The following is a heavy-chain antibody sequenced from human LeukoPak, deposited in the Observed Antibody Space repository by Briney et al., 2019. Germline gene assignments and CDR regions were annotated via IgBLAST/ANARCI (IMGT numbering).Heavy chain of an antibody. D-gene: IGHD6-25*01. CDR3: SGRSGSGENWFDP. J-gene: IGHJ5*02. Sequence: GGSLRLSCAASGFPFSGSTIHWVRQASGKGLEWVGRIRTKASSHATEYAASVKGRFNISRDDSKNTAYLQMNSLKTEDTAVYYCSGRSGSGENWFDPWGQGTLVTVSS. V-gene: IGHV3-73*01. CDR2: IRTKASSHAT. CDR1: GFPFSGST.